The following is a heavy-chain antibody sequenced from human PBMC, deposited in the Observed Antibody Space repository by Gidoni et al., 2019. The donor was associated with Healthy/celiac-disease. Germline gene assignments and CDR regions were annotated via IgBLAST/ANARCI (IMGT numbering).Heavy chain of an antibody. J-gene: IGHJ4*02. Sequence: QLQLQESGPGLVKPSETLSLTCTVSGGSISSSRYYWGWIRQPPGKGLEWIGSIYYSGSTYYNPSLKSRVTISVDTSKNQFSLKLSSVTAADTAVYYCAREFYDYVWGSYRYTLSPFDYWGQGTLVTVSS. CDR2: IYYSGST. CDR3: AREFYDYVWGSYRYTLSPFDY. D-gene: IGHD3-16*02. V-gene: IGHV4-39*07. CDR1: GGSISSSRYY.